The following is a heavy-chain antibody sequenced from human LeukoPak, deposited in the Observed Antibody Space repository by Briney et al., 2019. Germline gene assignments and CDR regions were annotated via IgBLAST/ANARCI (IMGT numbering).Heavy chain of an antibody. CDR3: ARVGPWVNPDYYYYYMDV. CDR2: ISASGTFT. J-gene: IGHJ6*03. Sequence: PGGSLRLSCAASGFSFSSYEMNWVRQAPGKGLEWISYISASGTFTHYAGSVEGRFTISRDNAKNSLYLQMNSLRAEDTAVYYCARVGPWVNPDYYYYYMDVWGKGTTVTVSS. V-gene: IGHV3-48*03. D-gene: IGHD1-14*01. CDR1: GFSFSSYE.